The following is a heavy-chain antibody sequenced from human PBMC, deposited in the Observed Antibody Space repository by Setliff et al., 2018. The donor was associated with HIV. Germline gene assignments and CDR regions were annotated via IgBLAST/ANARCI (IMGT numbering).Heavy chain of an antibody. Sequence: PSETLSLTCTVSGGSISSSSYYWGWIRQPPGKGLEWIGSIYYSGSTFYNPSLKSRVSISLDMSKNLFSLNLTSVTAADTAVYYCASWGAGSNSGFDYWGRGTLVTVSS. D-gene: IGHD3-16*01. CDR2: IYYSGST. J-gene: IGHJ4*02. V-gene: IGHV4-39*07. CDR3: ASWGAGSNSGFDY. CDR1: GGSISSSSYY.